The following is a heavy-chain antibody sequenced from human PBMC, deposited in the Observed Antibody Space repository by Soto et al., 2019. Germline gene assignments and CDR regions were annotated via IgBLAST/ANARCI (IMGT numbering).Heavy chain of an antibody. CDR1: GGSFSGYY. Sequence: SETLSLTCAVYGGSFSGYYWSWIRQPPGKGLEWIGEINHSGSTNYNPSLKSRVTISVDTSKNQFSLKLSSVTAADTAVYYCARSGHVPAALFDDAFDIWGQGTMVTVSS. J-gene: IGHJ3*02. V-gene: IGHV4-34*01. CDR3: ARSGHVPAALFDDAFDI. D-gene: IGHD2-2*01. CDR2: INHSGST.